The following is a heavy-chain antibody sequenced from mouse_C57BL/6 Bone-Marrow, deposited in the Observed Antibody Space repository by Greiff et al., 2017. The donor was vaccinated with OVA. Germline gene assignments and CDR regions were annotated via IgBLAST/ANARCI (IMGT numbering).Heavy chain of an antibody. D-gene: IGHD2-2*01. CDR2: IDPENGDT. J-gene: IGHJ3*01. V-gene: IGHV14-4*01. CDR3: TLWLRRAY. CDR1: GFNIKADY. Sequence: EVKLMESGAELVRPGASVKLSCTASGFNIKADYMHWVKQRPEQGLEWIGWIDPENGDTEYASKFQGKATITADTSSNTAYLQLSSLTSEDTAVYYCTLWLRRAYWGQGTLVTVSA.